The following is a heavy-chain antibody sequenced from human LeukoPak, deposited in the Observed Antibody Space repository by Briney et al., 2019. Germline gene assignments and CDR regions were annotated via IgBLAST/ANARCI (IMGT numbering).Heavy chain of an antibody. CDR3: ARPMVRGVIAYYFDY. Sequence: SETLSLTCAVYGGSFSGYYWSWIRQPPGKGLEWIGEINHSGSTNYNPSLKSRVTISVDTSKNQFSLKLSSVTAADTAVYYCARPMVRGVIAYYFDYWGQGTLVTVSS. D-gene: IGHD3-10*01. CDR2: INHSGST. V-gene: IGHV4-34*01. CDR1: GGSFSGYY. J-gene: IGHJ4*02.